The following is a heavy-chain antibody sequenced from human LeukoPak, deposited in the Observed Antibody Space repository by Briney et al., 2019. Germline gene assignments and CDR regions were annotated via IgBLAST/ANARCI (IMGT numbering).Heavy chain of an antibody. D-gene: IGHD2-15*01. J-gene: IGHJ4*02. CDR1: SGSFSGYY. CDR3: ARVPLYCSGGSCSSAGWYFDY. V-gene: IGHV4-34*01. CDR2: INHSGSS. Sequence: SETLSLTCAVYSGSFSGYYWSWIRQPPGKGLEWIGEINHSGSSNYNPSLKSRVTISVDTSKNQFSLQLNSVTPEDTAVYYCARVPLYCSGGSCSSAGWYFDYWGQGTLVTVSS.